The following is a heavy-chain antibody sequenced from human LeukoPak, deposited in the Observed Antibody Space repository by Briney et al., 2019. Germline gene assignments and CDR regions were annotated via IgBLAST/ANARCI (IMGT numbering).Heavy chain of an antibody. J-gene: IGHJ4*02. Sequence: GGSLRLSCAASGFTFSSYSMNWVRQAPGKGLEWVSYISSSSSSTIYYADSVKGRFTISRDNAKNSLYLQMNSLRAEDTAVYYCATDCSGGSCYPIFDYWGQGTLVTVSS. CDR3: ATDCSGGSCYPIFDY. CDR2: ISSSSSSTI. D-gene: IGHD2-15*01. V-gene: IGHV3-48*01. CDR1: GFTFSSYS.